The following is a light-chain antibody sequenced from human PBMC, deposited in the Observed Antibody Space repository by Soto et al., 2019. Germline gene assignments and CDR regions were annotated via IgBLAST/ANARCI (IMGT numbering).Light chain of an antibody. J-gene: IGKJ3*01. V-gene: IGKV3-20*01. CDR1: QSVNSNY. CDR3: QQFGTSPPNT. Sequence: ETVLTQSPGTLSLSPGERATLSCRASQSVNSNYLAWYQQKPGQAPRLLIYAASSRATGIPERFSGSGSGTDFTLTISRLEPEDFAVYYCQQFGTSPPNTFGPGTKVDIK. CDR2: AAS.